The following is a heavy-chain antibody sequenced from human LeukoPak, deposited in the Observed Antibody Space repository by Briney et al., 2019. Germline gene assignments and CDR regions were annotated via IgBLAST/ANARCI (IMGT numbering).Heavy chain of an antibody. J-gene: IGHJ4*02. Sequence: GGSLRLSCSASGFIFGDFWMSWVRQAPGKGLEWVANIKQDGGDKSYVDSVKGRFTISRDKSKNTPYLQMNSLRVEDTAVYYCARGGRIAVAGTDYWGQGTLVTVSS. V-gene: IGHV3-7*01. CDR1: GFIFGDFW. D-gene: IGHD6-19*01. CDR3: ARGGRIAVAGTDY. CDR2: IKQDGGDK.